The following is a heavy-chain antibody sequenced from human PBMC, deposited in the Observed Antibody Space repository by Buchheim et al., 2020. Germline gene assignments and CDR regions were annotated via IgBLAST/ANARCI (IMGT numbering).Heavy chain of an antibody. J-gene: IGHJ4*02. CDR3: ATDRIWGSFDY. CDR1: GLTLSTHW. CDR2: IKQDGSVK. Sequence: EVQLVESGGGLVQPGGSLRLSCTASGLTLSTHWMNWLRQAPGKGLEWVANIKQDGSVKNYVGSVKGRFTISRDNAKNSLYLQMNSLRAEDTAVYYCATDRIWGSFDYWGQGIL. V-gene: IGHV3-7*01. D-gene: IGHD3-16*01.